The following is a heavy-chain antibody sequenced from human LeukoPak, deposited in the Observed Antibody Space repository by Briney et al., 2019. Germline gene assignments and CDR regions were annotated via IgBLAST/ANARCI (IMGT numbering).Heavy chain of an antibody. V-gene: IGHV1-2*02. Sequence: ASVTVSFKASGYTFTGYYMHWVRQAPGQGLEWMGWINPNSGGTNYAQKLQGRVTMTRDTSISTAYMELSRLRSDDTAVYYCARDYDCSGGSCYSVWFDPWGQGTLVTVSS. CDR1: GYTFTGYY. D-gene: IGHD2-15*01. CDR3: ARDYDCSGGSCYSVWFDP. J-gene: IGHJ5*02. CDR2: INPNSGGT.